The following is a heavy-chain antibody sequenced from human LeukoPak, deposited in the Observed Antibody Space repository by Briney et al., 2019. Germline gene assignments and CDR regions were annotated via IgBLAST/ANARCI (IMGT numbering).Heavy chain of an antibody. Sequence: PSETLSLTCTVSGGSISSYYWSWIRKPPGKGLEWIGYIYYSGSTKYNPSLKSRVTISVDTSKNQFSLKLTSVTAADTAVYYCARVLWGYFDYWGQGTLVTVSS. CDR2: IYYSGST. J-gene: IGHJ4*02. D-gene: IGHD3-10*01. V-gene: IGHV4-59*01. CDR3: ARVLWGYFDY. CDR1: GGSISSYY.